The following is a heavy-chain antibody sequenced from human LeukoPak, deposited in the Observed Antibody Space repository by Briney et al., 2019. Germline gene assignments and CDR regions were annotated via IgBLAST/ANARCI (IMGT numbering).Heavy chain of an antibody. CDR1: GFTFNSFA. V-gene: IGHV3-23*01. Sequence: PGGSLRLSCAASGFTFNSFAMSWVRQAPGKGLEWVSAISGSGAATYYADSVKGRFTISRDNFKTTLFLHMNRLRVEDTALYYCAKTYFGDYALHAFDMWGQGTMVTVSS. CDR2: ISGSGAAT. J-gene: IGHJ3*02. D-gene: IGHD4-17*01. CDR3: AKTYFGDYALHAFDM.